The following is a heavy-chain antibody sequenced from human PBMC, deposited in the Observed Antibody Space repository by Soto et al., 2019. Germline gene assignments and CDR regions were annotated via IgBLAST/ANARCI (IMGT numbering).Heavy chain of an antibody. CDR3: ARSRNGAVPDSINF. Sequence: GSLRLSCAASGFTFSRYAMHWVRQAPGEGLEWVAVISRDGSSKYYGDSVKGRFTVSRDNSNNTLYLSMTSLRPDDTAVFYCARSRNGAVPDSINFWGQGTLVTVSS. V-gene: IGHV3-30-3*01. J-gene: IGHJ4*02. CDR2: ISRDGSSK. D-gene: IGHD2-8*01. CDR1: GFTFSRYA.